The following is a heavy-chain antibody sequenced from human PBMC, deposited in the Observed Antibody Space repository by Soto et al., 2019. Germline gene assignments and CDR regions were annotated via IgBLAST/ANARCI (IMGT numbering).Heavy chain of an antibody. J-gene: IGHJ2*01. CDR3: ASTVSTSSYFDL. Sequence: EVQLVESGGGLVQPGGSLRLSCAASGFTFSSYWMSWVRQAPGKGLEWVANIKQDGSEKYYVDSVKGRFTISRDNAKNSLYLQMNSLRAEDTAVYYCASTVSTSSYFDLWSRGTLVTVSS. CDR2: IKQDGSEK. D-gene: IGHD2-2*01. CDR1: GFTFSSYW. V-gene: IGHV3-7*01.